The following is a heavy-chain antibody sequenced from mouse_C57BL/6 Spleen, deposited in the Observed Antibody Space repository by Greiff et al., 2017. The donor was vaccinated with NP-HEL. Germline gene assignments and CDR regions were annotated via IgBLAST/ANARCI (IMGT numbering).Heavy chain of an antibody. J-gene: IGHJ2*01. Sequence: EVHLVESGGGLVKPGGSLKLSCAASGFTFSSYAMSWVRQTPEKRLEWVATISDGGSYTYYPDNVKGRFTISRDNAKNNLYLQMSHLKSEDTAMYYCAGGLWLRYFDHWGQGTTLTVSS. D-gene: IGHD2-2*01. CDR3: AGGLWLRYFDH. V-gene: IGHV5-4*01. CDR2: ISDGGSYT. CDR1: GFTFSSYA.